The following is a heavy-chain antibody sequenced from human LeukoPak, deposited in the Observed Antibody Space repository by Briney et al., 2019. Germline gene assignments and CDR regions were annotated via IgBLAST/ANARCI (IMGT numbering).Heavy chain of an antibody. CDR3: ARAYTYGPTDYYMDV. Sequence: PSGTLSLTCTVSGGSISSTYWWSWVRQTPGKGLEWIGEIFHSGTTNYNPSFKSRVTISVDKSKNQFSLKLTSVTAADTAVFYCARAYTYGPTDYYMDVWGKGTTVTVSS. CDR2: IFHSGTT. CDR1: GGSISSTYW. V-gene: IGHV4-4*02. J-gene: IGHJ6*03. D-gene: IGHD5-18*01.